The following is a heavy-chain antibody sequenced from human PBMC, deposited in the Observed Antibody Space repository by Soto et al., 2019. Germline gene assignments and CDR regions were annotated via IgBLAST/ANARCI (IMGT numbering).Heavy chain of an antibody. J-gene: IGHJ4*02. CDR2: ISGSGGST. CDR1: GFTFSSYA. D-gene: IGHD6-19*01. V-gene: IGHV3-23*01. Sequence: VQLLESGGGLVQPGGSLRLSCAASGFTFSSYAMSWVRQTPVKGLEWVSVISGSGGSTYYADSVKGRFTISRDNSKNTLSLQMNSLRAEDTALYYCAKGLNIAVTGPLDYWGQGTLVTVSS. CDR3: AKGLNIAVTGPLDY.